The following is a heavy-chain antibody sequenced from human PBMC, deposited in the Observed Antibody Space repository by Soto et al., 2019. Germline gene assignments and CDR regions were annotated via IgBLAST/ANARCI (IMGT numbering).Heavy chain of an antibody. V-gene: IGHV1-69*01. CDR2: IIPILGTP. CDR1: GGSFSRYA. D-gene: IGHD3-22*01. Sequence: QVQLVQSGTEVKKPGSSVKVSCKASGGSFSRYAFSWVRQAPGQGLEWMGGIIPILGTPNYAQKFQGRVTLTADESTSTAYMELSSLRSEDTAVYYCARDGGRYYDSSGSFDHWGQGTLVTVSS. J-gene: IGHJ4*02. CDR3: ARDGGRYYDSSGSFDH.